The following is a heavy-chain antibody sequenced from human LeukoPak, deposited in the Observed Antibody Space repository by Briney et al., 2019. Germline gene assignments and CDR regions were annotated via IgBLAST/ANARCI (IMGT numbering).Heavy chain of an antibody. J-gene: IGHJ3*02. Sequence: SETLSLTCAVYGGSISSYYWSWIRQPPGKGLEWIGYIYYSGSTNYNPSLKSRVTISVDTSKNQFSLKLSSVTAADTAVYYCARESVVVPAAKDDAFDIWGQGTMVTVSS. CDR1: GGSISSYY. CDR2: IYYSGST. V-gene: IGHV4-59*01. CDR3: ARESVVVPAAKDDAFDI. D-gene: IGHD2-2*01.